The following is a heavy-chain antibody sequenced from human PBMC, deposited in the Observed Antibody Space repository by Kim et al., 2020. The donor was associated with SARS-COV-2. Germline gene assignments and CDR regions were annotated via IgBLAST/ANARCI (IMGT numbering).Heavy chain of an antibody. D-gene: IGHD6-19*01. Sequence: GGSLRLSCTASGFTFGDYAMSWVRQAPGRGLEWVGFIRSKAYGGTTEYAASVKGRFSISRDDSKSIAYLQMNSLKTEDTAVYYCSRYRYSGSYGYYYYYGMDVWGHGTTVTVSS. CDR3: SRYRYSGSYGYYYYYGMDV. CDR1: GFTFGDYA. CDR2: IRSKAYGGTT. J-gene: IGHJ6*02. V-gene: IGHV3-49*04.